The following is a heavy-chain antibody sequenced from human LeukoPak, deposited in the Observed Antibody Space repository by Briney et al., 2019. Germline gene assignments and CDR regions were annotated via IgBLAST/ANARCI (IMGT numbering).Heavy chain of an antibody. CDR3: VRDYLVVTPY. CDR1: GFTFSSYW. Sequence: GGSLRLSCAASGFTFSSYWMSWVRQAPGKGLEWVANIKHDGSAEKYADSLKGRFTISRDNAKNSLYLQMNSLRAEDTAVYYCVRDYLVVTPYWGQGTLVTVSS. D-gene: IGHD4-23*01. CDR2: IKHDGSAE. V-gene: IGHV3-7*01. J-gene: IGHJ4*02.